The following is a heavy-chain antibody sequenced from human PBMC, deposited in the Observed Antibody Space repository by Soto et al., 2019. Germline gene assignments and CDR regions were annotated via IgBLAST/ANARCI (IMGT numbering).Heavy chain of an antibody. J-gene: IGHJ4*02. V-gene: IGHV4-34*01. Sequence: QVHLQQWGAGLLKPSETLSLTCAVNGGAFNGYYWTWIRQSPGKGLQWIGEINHSGTVDYNPFLKSRVTFAIDTSKKQVSLTLTSVTAADTAVYCCARAGAALVRGSIGGFDYWGQGTLVNVSS. D-gene: IGHD3-10*01. CDR1: GGAFNGYY. CDR3: ARAGAALVRGSIGGFDY. CDR2: INHSGTV.